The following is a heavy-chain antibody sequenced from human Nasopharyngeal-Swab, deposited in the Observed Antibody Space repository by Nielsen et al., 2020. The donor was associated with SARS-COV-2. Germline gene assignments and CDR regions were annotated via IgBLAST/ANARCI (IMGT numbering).Heavy chain of an antibody. CDR2: IIPIFGTA. Sequence: SVNVSCKASGGTFSSYAINWVRQAPGQGLEWMGGIIPIFGTANYAQKFQGRVTITADESTSTAYMELSSLRSEDTAVYYCARGLSEYSSSSDVSGYYYGMDVWGQGTTVTVSS. J-gene: IGHJ6*02. D-gene: IGHD6-6*01. CDR3: ARGLSEYSSSSDVSGYYYGMDV. V-gene: IGHV1-69*13. CDR1: GGTFSSYA.